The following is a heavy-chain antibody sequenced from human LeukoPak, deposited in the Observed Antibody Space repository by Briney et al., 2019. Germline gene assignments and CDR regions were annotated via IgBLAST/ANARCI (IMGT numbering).Heavy chain of an antibody. Sequence: SVKVSCKAPGGTFSSYAISWVRQAPGQGLEWMGGIIPIFGTANYAQKFQGRVTITTDESTSTAYMELSSLRSEDTAVYYCAIVGATTVAFDIWGQGTMVTVSS. J-gene: IGHJ3*02. CDR3: AIVGATTVAFDI. CDR1: GGTFSSYA. D-gene: IGHD1-26*01. CDR2: IIPIFGTA. V-gene: IGHV1-69*05.